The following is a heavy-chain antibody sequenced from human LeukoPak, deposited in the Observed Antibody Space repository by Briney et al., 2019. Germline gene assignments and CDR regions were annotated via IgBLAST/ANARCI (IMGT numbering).Heavy chain of an antibody. D-gene: IGHD1-26*01. J-gene: IGHJ4*01. Sequence: GGSLRLSCAASGFTFSSYAMHWVRQAPGKGLEWVAVIPYDGSNKYYADSVKGRFTIPRDNSKNTLYLQMNSLRAEDTAVYYCARDPSIVGATTWGFDY. CDR3: ARDPSIVGATTWGFDY. CDR2: IPYDGSNK. CDR1: GFTFSSYA. V-gene: IGHV3-30-3*01.